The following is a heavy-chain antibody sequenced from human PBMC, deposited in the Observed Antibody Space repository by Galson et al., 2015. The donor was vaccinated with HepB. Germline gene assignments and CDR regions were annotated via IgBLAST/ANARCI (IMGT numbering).Heavy chain of an antibody. CDR3: ARGYSNGYRIDY. CDR2: INSDGGST. J-gene: IGHJ4*02. V-gene: IGHV3-74*01. CDR1: GFTFSSYS. D-gene: IGHD5-18*01. Sequence: SLRLSCAASGFTFSSYSMNWVRQAPGKGLEWVSRINSDGGSTSYADSVKGRFTISRDNAKNTLYLQMNSLRAEDTAVYYCARGYSNGYRIDYWGQGALVTVSS.